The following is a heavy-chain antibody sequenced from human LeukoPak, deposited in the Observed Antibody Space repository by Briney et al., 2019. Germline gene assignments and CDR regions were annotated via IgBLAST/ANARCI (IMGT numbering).Heavy chain of an antibody. Sequence: ASVKVSCKASGYTFTGYYMHWVRQAPGQGLEWMGWSNPNSGGTNYAQKFQGRVTMTRDTSISAAYRELSRLRSADTDVYYCATHSLYYYDTTIDYWGQGPLVTVSS. CDR3: ATHSLYYYDTTIDY. J-gene: IGHJ4*02. V-gene: IGHV1-2*02. D-gene: IGHD3-22*01. CDR2: SNPNSGGT. CDR1: GYTFTGYY.